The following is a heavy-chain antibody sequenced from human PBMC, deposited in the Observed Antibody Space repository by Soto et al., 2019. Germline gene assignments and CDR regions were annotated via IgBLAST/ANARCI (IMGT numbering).Heavy chain of an antibody. CDR3: ARSLAAAGSYGMDV. Sequence: QVQLVESGGGVVQPGRSLRLSCAASGFTFSSYGMHWVRQAPGKGPEWVAVIWYDGSNKYYADSVKGRFTISRDNSKNTLYLQMNSLRAEDTAVYYCARSLAAAGSYGMDVWGQGTTVTVSS. J-gene: IGHJ6*02. CDR1: GFTFSSYG. CDR2: IWYDGSNK. V-gene: IGHV3-33*01. D-gene: IGHD6-13*01.